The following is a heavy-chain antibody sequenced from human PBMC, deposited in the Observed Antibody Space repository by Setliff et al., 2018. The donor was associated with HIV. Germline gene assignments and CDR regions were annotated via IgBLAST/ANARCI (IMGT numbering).Heavy chain of an antibody. CDR3: ARGNDYYDSSGYFPPDY. Sequence: SETLSLTCTVSGYSISSGYYWGWIWQPPGKGLEWIGSIYHSGSTYYNPSLKSRVTISVDTSKNQFSLKLSSVTAADTAVYYCARGNDYYDSSGYFPPDYWGQGTLVTVSS. V-gene: IGHV4-38-2*02. CDR2: IYHSGST. D-gene: IGHD3-22*01. J-gene: IGHJ4*02. CDR1: GYSISSGYY.